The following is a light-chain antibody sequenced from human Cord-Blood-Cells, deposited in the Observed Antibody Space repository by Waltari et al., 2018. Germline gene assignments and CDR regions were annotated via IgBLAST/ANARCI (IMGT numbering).Light chain of an antibody. Sequence: DIQMTQSPSSLSASLADRVTITCRASQSLSSYLNWYQQKPGKAPKLLIYAASSLQSGVPSRFSGSGSGTDFTLTISSLQPEDFATYYCQQSYSTPPTFGQGTKVEIK. CDR3: QQSYSTPPT. CDR2: AAS. J-gene: IGKJ1*01. CDR1: QSLSSY. V-gene: IGKV1-39*01.